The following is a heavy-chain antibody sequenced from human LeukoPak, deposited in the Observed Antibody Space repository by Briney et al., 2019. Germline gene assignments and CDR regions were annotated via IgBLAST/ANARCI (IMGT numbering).Heavy chain of an antibody. CDR2: INPNSGGT. V-gene: IGHV1-2*06. CDR3: ARDGNGYGDYGRRAFDI. D-gene: IGHD4-17*01. J-gene: IGHJ3*02. Sequence: GASVKVSCXASGYTFTGYYMHWVRQAPGQGLEWMGRINPNSGGTNYAQKFQGRVTMTRATSISTAYMEMSRLRSDDTAVYYCARDGNGYGDYGRRAFDIWGQGTMVTVSS. CDR1: GYTFTGYY.